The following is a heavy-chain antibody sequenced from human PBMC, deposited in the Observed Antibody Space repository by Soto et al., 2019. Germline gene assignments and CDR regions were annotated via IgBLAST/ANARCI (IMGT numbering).Heavy chain of an antibody. Sequence: GGSLRLSGAASGFTFSSYAIHWVRQAPCKGLEWVAGISYDGSNKYYADSVKGRFTISGDNSKNTLYLQMNSLTAEDTAVYYCARDDGDYGRKDAYFDYCGQGNLVTVCS. CDR1: GFTFSSYA. CDR2: ISYDGSNK. V-gene: IGHV3-30-3*01. J-gene: IGHJ4*02. D-gene: IGHD4-17*01. CDR3: ARDDGDYGRKDAYFDY.